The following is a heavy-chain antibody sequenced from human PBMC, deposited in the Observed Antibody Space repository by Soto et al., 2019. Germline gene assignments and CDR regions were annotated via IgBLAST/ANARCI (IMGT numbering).Heavy chain of an antibody. V-gene: IGHV1-58*01. CDR2: IVVGSGNT. Sequence: SVKVSCKASGFTFTSSAVQWVRQARGQRLEWIGWIVVGSGNTNYAQKFQERVTITRDMSTSTAYMELSSLRSEDTAVYYCARVRYYYDSSGPSGYYGMDVWGQGTTVTVSS. D-gene: IGHD3-22*01. J-gene: IGHJ6*02. CDR1: GFTFTSSA. CDR3: ARVRYYYDSSGPSGYYGMDV.